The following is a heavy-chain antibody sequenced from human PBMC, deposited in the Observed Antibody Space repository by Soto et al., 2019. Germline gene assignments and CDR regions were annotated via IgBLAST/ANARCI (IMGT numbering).Heavy chain of an antibody. V-gene: IGHV3-53*01. CDR2: IESGGSI. D-gene: IGHD3-16*01. CDR3: ASTTVWKNAFEI. CDR1: GVTVNTNY. J-gene: IGHJ3*02. Sequence: EVQLVESGGGLIQPGGSLRLSCAGYGVTVNTNYMSWVRQSPGKGLEWVSLIESGGSIYYADSVKGRFTISRDSFKNTLSLQMNSLRVEDTAVYYCASTTVWKNAFEIWGQGTLVSVSS.